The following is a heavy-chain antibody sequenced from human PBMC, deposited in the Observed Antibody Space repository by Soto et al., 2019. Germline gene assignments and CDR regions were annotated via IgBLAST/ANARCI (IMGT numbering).Heavy chain of an antibody. J-gene: IGHJ4*02. CDR3: ARVYYYDSSGYADY. CDR1: GFSLSTSGVG. V-gene: IGHV2-5*02. Sequence: QITLKESGPTLVKPTQTLTLTCTFSGFSLSTSGVGVGWIRHPPGKALEWLALISWDDDKRYSPSLKSRLTITKDTSKNQVVLTLTNMEPVDTATYYCARVYYYDSSGYADYWGQGTLVTVSS. CDR2: ISWDDDK. D-gene: IGHD3-22*01.